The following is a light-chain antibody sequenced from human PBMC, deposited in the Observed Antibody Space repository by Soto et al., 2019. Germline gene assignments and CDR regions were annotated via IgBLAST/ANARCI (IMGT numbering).Light chain of an antibody. J-gene: IGKJ5*01. V-gene: IGKV1-5*01. CDR1: QSISTW. CDR3: QQYNRYSIT. CDR2: AAS. Sequence: DIQMTQSHSTLSASVGYRVTITCRASQSISTWFAWYQQKPGKAPKILIYAASSLESGVPSRFSGSGSGTEFTLTISSLQPDDFATYYCQQYNRYSITFGQGTRLEIK.